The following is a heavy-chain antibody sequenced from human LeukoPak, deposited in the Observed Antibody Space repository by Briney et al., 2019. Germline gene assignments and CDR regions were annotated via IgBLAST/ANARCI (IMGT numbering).Heavy chain of an antibody. CDR1: GFTFRSYA. J-gene: IGHJ4*02. D-gene: IGHD2-2*01. V-gene: IGHV3-23*01. CDR3: AKASPSSYCGTTSCSVNFDY. Sequence: PGGSLRLSCAASGFTFRSYAMSWVRQAPGKGLEWVSSLSVSTYYADSVKGRFTISRDNSKNSLFLQMNSLRAEDTAVYYCAKASPSSYCGTTSCSVNFDYWGQGTLVTVSS. CDR2: LSVST.